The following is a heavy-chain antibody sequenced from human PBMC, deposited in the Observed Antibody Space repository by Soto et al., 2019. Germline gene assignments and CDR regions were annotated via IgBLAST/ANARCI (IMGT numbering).Heavy chain of an antibody. D-gene: IGHD1-26*01. J-gene: IGHJ4*02. CDR3: ATIIVGATYFDY. CDR2: IIPIFGTA. CDR1: GGTFSSYA. Sequence: AVKVSCKASGGTFSSYAISWVRQAPGQGLEWMGGIIPIFGTANYAQKFQGRVTITADESTSTAYMELSSLRSEDTAVYYCATIIVGATYFDYWGQGALVTVSS. V-gene: IGHV1-69*13.